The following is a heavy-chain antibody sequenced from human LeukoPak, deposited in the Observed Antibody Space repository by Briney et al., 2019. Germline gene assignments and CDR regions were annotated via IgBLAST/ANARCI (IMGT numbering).Heavy chain of an antibody. Sequence: GGSQRLSCAASGLTFNSYGMSWVRQAPGKGVEGVSGISGSGGSTYYADSVKGRFTISRDNSKNTLYLQMNSLRVEDTAVYYCAKGHSAHGTGFDCWGQGTLVAVSS. D-gene: IGHD1-14*01. CDR3: AKGHSAHGTGFDC. V-gene: IGHV3-23*01. J-gene: IGHJ4*02. CDR1: GLTFNSYG. CDR2: ISGSGGST.